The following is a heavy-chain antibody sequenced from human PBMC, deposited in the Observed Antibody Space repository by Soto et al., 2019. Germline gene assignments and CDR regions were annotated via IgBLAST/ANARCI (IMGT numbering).Heavy chain of an antibody. CDR1: GDTFKNCV. D-gene: IGHD3-10*01. J-gene: IGHJ6*02. Sequence: GASVKVYCKASGDTFKNCVISWLRQAPGQGLEWMGGIIPLFGTTDFAQRFQGRLTITTDESTTTAYMELSRLRSEDTATYYCAAELGFGKLSVVWGQGTTVTVSS. CDR2: IIPLFGTT. CDR3: AAELGFGKLSVV. V-gene: IGHV1-69*05.